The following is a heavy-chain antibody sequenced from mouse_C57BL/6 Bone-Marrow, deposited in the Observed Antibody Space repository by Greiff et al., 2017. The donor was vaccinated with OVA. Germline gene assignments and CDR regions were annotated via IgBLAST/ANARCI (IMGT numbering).Heavy chain of an antibody. CDR1: GFTFSDYG. CDR2: ISSGSSTI. CDR3: ARTYYDYDGYAMDY. J-gene: IGHJ4*01. Sequence: EVMLVESGGGLVKPGGSLKLSCAASGFTFSDYGMHWVRQALEKGLEWVAYISSGSSTIYYADTVKGRFTIARDNAKNTLFLQMTSLRSEDTAMYYCARTYYDYDGYAMDYWGQGTSVTVSS. V-gene: IGHV5-17*01. D-gene: IGHD2-4*01.